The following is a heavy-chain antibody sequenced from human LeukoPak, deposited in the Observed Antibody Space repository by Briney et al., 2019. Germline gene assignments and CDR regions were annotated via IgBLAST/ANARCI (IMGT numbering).Heavy chain of an antibody. Sequence: ASVKVSCKASGYTFTDYYMHWLRQAPGQGLEWMGWMHPNSGGTNYAQKFQGRVTMARDTSISTAYMDLSSLRSDDTAVYYCARHTTIFGVAIIDIWGQGTMVTVSS. CDR3: ARHTTIFGVAIIDI. CDR1: GYTFTDYY. CDR2: MHPNSGGT. V-gene: IGHV1-2*02. J-gene: IGHJ3*02. D-gene: IGHD3-3*01.